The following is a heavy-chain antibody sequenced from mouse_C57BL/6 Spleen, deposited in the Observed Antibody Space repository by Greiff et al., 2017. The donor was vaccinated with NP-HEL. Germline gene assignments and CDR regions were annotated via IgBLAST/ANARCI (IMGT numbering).Heavy chain of an antibody. V-gene: IGHV5-6*01. CDR3: ARWVLPYAMDY. CDR1: GFTFSSYG. Sequence: EVQGVESGGDLVKPGGSLKLSCAASGFTFSSYGMSWVRQTPDKRLEWVATISSGGGYTYYPDSVKGRFTIARDNAKNTLYLQMSRLKSEDTAMYYCARWVLPYAMDYWGQGTSVTVSS. CDR2: ISSGGGYT. J-gene: IGHJ4*01. D-gene: IGHD2-14*01.